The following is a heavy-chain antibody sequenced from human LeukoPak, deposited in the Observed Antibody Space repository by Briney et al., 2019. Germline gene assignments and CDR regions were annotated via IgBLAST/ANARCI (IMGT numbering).Heavy chain of an antibody. CDR3: AKEGAAAGPDFDY. Sequence: PSETLSLTCTVSGASISNSYLSWIRQPAGRGLEWIGRIYNSGITNYNPSLKSRVTMSADTSKNQFSLKLNSVTAADTAVYYCAKEGAAAGPDFDYWGQGTLVTVSS. CDR2: IYNSGIT. CDR1: GASISNSY. J-gene: IGHJ4*02. V-gene: IGHV4-4*07. D-gene: IGHD6-13*01.